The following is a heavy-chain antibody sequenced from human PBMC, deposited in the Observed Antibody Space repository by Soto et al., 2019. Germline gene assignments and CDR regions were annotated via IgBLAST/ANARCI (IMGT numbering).Heavy chain of an antibody. V-gene: IGHV1-18*01. CDR3: GRDRGPYSSSFHFDY. Sequence: GASVKVSCKASGYTFTSYGISWVRQAPGQGLEWMGWISAYNGNTNYAQKLQGRVTMTTDTSTSTAYMELRSLRSDDTAVYYCGRDRGPYSSSFHFDYGGKEPRVTVP. CDR2: ISAYNGNT. J-gene: IGHJ4*02. D-gene: IGHD6-6*01. CDR1: GYTFTSYG.